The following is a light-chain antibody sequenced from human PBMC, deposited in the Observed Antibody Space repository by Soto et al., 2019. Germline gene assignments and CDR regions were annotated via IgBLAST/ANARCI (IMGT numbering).Light chain of an antibody. V-gene: IGKV3-15*01. Sequence: EIVMTQSPATLSVSPGERATLSCRASQALSSNLAWYQQKPGQAPRLLIYGASTRATGVPARFSGSASGTEFTLTISSLQSEDFAVYYCQQYDRWPLTFGQGTKVEIK. CDR3: QQYDRWPLT. CDR1: QALSSN. J-gene: IGKJ1*01. CDR2: GAS.